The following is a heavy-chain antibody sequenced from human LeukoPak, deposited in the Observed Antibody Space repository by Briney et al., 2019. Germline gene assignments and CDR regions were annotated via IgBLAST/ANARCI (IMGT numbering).Heavy chain of an antibody. V-gene: IGHV4-30-4*01. CDR3: ARKQRVTAIDY. D-gene: IGHD2-21*02. Sequence: SETLSLTCTVSGGSISSGDYYWSWIRQPSGKGLEWIGYIYYSGSTYYNPSLKSRVTISVDTSKNQFSLKLSSVAAADTAVYYCARKQRVTAIDYWGQGTLVTVSS. CDR2: IYYSGST. CDR1: GGSISSGDYY. J-gene: IGHJ4*02.